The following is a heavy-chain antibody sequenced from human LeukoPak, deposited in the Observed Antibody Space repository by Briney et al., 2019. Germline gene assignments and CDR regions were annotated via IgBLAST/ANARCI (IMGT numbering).Heavy chain of an antibody. CDR3: ASGMVRGVNVDC. D-gene: IGHD3-10*01. V-gene: IGHV3-21*01. CDR2: ISSSSSYI. Sequence: GGSLRLSCAASGFTFSSYSMNWVRQAPGKGLEWVSSISSSSSYIYYADSVKGRFTISRDNAKNSLYLQMNSLRAEDTAVYYCASGMVRGVNVDCWGQGTLVTVSS. CDR1: GFTFSSYS. J-gene: IGHJ4*02.